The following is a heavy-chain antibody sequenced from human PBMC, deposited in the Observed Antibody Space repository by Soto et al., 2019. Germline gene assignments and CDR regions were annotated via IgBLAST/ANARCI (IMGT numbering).Heavy chain of an antibody. CDR1: GFTFSSYS. V-gene: IGHV3-21*01. Sequence: PGGALRLSCAASGFTFSSYSINWVRQAPGKGLEWVSSIGISSSYIYYADSVKGRFTISRDNAKNALYLQMNSLRAEDTAVYYCARGSRGAYYYDSSGYFVAKFDPWGQGTLVPVSS. CDR3: ARGSRGAYYYDSSGYFVAKFDP. J-gene: IGHJ5*02. D-gene: IGHD3-22*01. CDR2: IGISSSYI.